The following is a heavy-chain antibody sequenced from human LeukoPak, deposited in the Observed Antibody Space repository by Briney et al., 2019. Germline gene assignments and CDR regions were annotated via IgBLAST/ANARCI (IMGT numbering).Heavy chain of an antibody. Sequence: PGGSLRLSCAASGFTFSSYGMHWVRQAPGKGLEWVAVIWYDGSNKYYADSVKGRFTISRDNSKNTLYLQMNSLRAEDTAVYYCAKYGLGSGIQVWGDFGMDVWGQGTTVTVSS. CDR1: GFTFSSYG. J-gene: IGHJ6*02. CDR3: AKYGLGSGIQVWGDFGMDV. V-gene: IGHV3-33*06. CDR2: IWYDGSNK. D-gene: IGHD5-18*01.